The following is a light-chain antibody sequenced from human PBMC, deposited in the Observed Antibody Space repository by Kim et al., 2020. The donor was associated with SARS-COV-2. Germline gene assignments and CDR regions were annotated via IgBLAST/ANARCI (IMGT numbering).Light chain of an antibody. CDR2: GEN. J-gene: IGLJ3*02. CDR1: SLKNYY. Sequence: ALGQTVRITCQGDSLKNYYASWYQQKPGQAPVLVIYGENNRPSGIPDRFSGSRSGNTASLTIAGTQAEDEADYYCNSRDNSGDHVVFGGGTQLTVL. CDR3: NSRDNSGDHVV. V-gene: IGLV3-19*01.